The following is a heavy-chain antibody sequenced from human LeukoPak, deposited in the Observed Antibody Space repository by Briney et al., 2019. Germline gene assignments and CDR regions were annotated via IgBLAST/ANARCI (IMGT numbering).Heavy chain of an antibody. J-gene: IGHJ4*02. CDR3: ARRHLIGNGYFDH. CDR1: GYAFTNYG. D-gene: IGHD4-23*01. CDR2: ISTFNGNT. V-gene: IGHV1-18*01. Sequence: GASVKVSCKASGYAFTNYGISWVRQAPGQGLEWLGWISTFNGNTNYAQILQDRVTMTTDTSTDTAYLELRSLRFDDTAIYYCARRHLIGNGYFDHWGQGTLVTVSS.